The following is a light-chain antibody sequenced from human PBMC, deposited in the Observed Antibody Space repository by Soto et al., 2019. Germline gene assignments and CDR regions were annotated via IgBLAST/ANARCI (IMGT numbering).Light chain of an antibody. CDR2: KAS. J-gene: IGKJ1*01. CDR1: HSITSW. Sequence: DIPLTQSPSSLSAPAPHRLTMXCQASHSITSWLAWYQQKPGKAPKLLIYKASSLESGVPSRFSGSGSGTEFTLTISSLQPDDFATYYCLQYNGYYRTFGQGTKVDIK. V-gene: IGKV1-5*03. CDR3: LQYNGYYRT.